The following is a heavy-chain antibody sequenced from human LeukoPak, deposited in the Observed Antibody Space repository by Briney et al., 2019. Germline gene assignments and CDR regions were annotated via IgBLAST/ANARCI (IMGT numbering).Heavy chain of an antibody. J-gene: IGHJ5*02. V-gene: IGHV4-61*02. Sequence: RASETLSLTCTVSGGSISSGSYYWSWIRQPAGKGLEWIGRIYTSGSTNYNPSLKSRVTISVDTSKNQFSLKLSSVTAADTAVYYCAGTASHFVRGVIRWFDPWGQGTLVTVSS. CDR1: GGSISSGSYY. D-gene: IGHD3-10*01. CDR2: IYTSGST. CDR3: AGTASHFVRGVIRWFDP.